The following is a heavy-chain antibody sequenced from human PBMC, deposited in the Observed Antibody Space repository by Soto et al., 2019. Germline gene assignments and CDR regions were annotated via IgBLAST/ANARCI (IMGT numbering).Heavy chain of an antibody. J-gene: IGHJ3*02. CDR2: ISYDGSSK. D-gene: IGHD3-22*01. V-gene: IGHV3-30-3*01. CDR3: ARRNYYDGADYFNDAFAI. Sequence: QVQLVESGGGVVQPGRSLSLSCAASGFTFRTYAMRWVRQAPGKGLEWMAVISYDGSSKTYADSVKGRITISRDNSENTLYLLMNSLRPEDTAVYYCARRNYYDGADYFNDAFAIWGQGTMVTFSS. CDR1: GFTFRTYA.